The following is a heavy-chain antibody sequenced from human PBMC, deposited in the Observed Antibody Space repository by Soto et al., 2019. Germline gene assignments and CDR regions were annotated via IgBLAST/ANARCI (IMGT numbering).Heavy chain of an antibody. CDR3: ARRGYGSRWPNVDMDV. CDR2: ISNNGAHT. V-gene: IGHV3-64*01. J-gene: IGHJ6*03. D-gene: IGHD6-13*01. CDR1: GFTFSNYE. Sequence: EAQLVESGGCLVQPGGSLRLSCAASGFTFSNYEMHWVRQAPGKGLEYVSGISNNGAHTDYAKSVKGRFTISRDNSENTLYLQMGSLRAEDMAFYYCARRGYGSRWPNVDMDVWGKGTTVTVSS.